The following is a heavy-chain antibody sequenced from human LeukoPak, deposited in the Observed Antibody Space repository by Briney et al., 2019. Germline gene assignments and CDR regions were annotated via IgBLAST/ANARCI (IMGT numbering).Heavy chain of an antibody. Sequence: SETLSLTCTVSGYSISSGYYWGWIRQPPGKGLEWIGSGYHSGATYYNPSLKSRVTISVDTSKNQFSLKLSSVTAADTAVYYCARAPAGSSPNWFDPWGQGTLVTVSS. CDR1: GYSISSGYY. V-gene: IGHV4-38-2*02. J-gene: IGHJ5*02. D-gene: IGHD6-13*01. CDR2: GYHSGAT. CDR3: ARAPAGSSPNWFDP.